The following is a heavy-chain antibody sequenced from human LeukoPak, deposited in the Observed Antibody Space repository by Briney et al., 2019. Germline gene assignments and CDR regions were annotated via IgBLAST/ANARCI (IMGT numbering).Heavy chain of an antibody. D-gene: IGHD1-20*01. Sequence: SETLSLTCAVYGGSFSGYYWSWIRQPPGKGLEWIGEINHSGSTNYNPSLKSRVTISVATSKNQFSLKLSSVTAADTAVYYCAREGITGTPFDYWGQGTLVTVSS. J-gene: IGHJ4*02. V-gene: IGHV4-34*01. CDR2: INHSGST. CDR1: GGSFSGYY. CDR3: AREGITGTPFDY.